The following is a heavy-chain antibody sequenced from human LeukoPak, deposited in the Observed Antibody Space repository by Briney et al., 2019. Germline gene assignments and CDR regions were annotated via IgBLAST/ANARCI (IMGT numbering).Heavy chain of an antibody. CDR1: GYSFTIYD. D-gene: IGHD2-15*01. Sequence: ASVKVSCKASGYSFTIYDINWVRQATGQGPEWMGWMNPSRGDTGYAQKFQGRVTMTRETSTGTAYMELTSLSSEDTAVYYCARVGFCSGSGCNWYFDLWGHGTLVTVSS. CDR2: MNPSRGDT. J-gene: IGHJ2*01. V-gene: IGHV1-8*01. CDR3: ARVGFCSGSGCNWYFDL.